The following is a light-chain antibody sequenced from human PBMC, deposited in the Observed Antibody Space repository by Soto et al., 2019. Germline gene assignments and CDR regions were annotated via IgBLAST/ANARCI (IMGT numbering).Light chain of an antibody. Sequence: EIVMTQSPATLSVSPGERATLSCRASQSVSSNLVWYQQKPGQAPRLLIYDASSRATGIPARFSGGGSGTEFTLTISSLQSEDFAVYYCQQYNNWPRTFGQGTKVEIK. J-gene: IGKJ1*01. CDR2: DAS. CDR3: QQYNNWPRT. CDR1: QSVSSN. V-gene: IGKV3-15*01.